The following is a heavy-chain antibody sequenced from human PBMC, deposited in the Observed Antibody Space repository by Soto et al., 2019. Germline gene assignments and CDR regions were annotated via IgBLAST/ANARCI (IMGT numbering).Heavy chain of an antibody. CDR2: FRLKSFGGEA. Sequence: PGGSLRLSCSSSGFTLGDYPMSWFRQAPGRGLEWVGFFRLKSFGGEAEYAASVQGRFSISADDSKTIAYLQMNSLKSEDTALYYCSAMTSAGDAFDIWGQGTMVTVSS. CDR1: GFTLGDYP. J-gene: IGHJ3*02. D-gene: IGHD2-2*01. CDR3: SAMTSAGDAFDI. V-gene: IGHV3-49*03.